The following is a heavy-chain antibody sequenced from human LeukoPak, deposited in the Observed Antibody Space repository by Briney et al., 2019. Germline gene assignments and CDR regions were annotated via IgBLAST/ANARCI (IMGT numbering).Heavy chain of an antibody. Sequence: GGSLRLSCAASGFTFSGSAMHWVRQASGKGLEWVGRIRNKANSYATAYAASVKGRFTISRDDSKNTAYLQMNSLKTEDTAVYYCTTAATLFDYWGQGTLVTVSS. D-gene: IGHD2-15*01. CDR1: GFTFSGSA. CDR2: IRNKANSYAT. V-gene: IGHV3-73*01. CDR3: TTAATLFDY. J-gene: IGHJ4*02.